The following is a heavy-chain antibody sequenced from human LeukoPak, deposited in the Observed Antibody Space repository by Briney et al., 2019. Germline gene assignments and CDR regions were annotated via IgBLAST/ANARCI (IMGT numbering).Heavy chain of an antibody. CDR2: FDPEDGET. V-gene: IGHV1-24*01. Sequence: ASVKVSCKVSGYTLTELSMHWVRQAPGKGLEWMGGFDPEDGETIYAQKFQGRVTMTEDTSTDTAYMELSSLRSEDTAVYYCATVLSTTSPYYFDYWGQGTLVTVSS. CDR1: GYTLTELS. D-gene: IGHD4-11*01. CDR3: ATVLSTTSPYYFDY. J-gene: IGHJ4*02.